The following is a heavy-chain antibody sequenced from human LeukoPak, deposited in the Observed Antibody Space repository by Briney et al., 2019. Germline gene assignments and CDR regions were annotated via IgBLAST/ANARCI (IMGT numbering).Heavy chain of an antibody. D-gene: IGHD2-15*01. V-gene: IGHV4-31*03. CDR3: ALGYCGGGSCYAREYFQH. J-gene: IGHJ1*01. Sequence: PSQTLSLTCTVSGASISRGGYYWTWIRQHPGKGLEWIGYIYYSGSTYYNPSLKSRVTISVDTSKNQFSLKLSSVTAADTAVYYCALGYCGGGSCYAREYFQHWGQGTLVTVSS. CDR2: IYYSGST. CDR1: GASISRGGYY.